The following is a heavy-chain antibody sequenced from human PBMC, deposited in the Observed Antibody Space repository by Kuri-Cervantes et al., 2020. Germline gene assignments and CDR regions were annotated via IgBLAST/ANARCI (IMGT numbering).Heavy chain of an antibody. J-gene: IGHJ4*02. CDR3: ARESRDSGSSPALDY. V-gene: IGHV3-30-3*01. CDR2: ISYDGSNK. Sequence: GESLKISCAASGFTFSSYAMSWVRQAPGKGLEWVAVISYDGSNKYYADSVKGRFTISRDNSKNTLYLQMNSLRAEDTAVYYCARESRDSGSSPALDYWGQGTLVTVSS. D-gene: IGHD1-26*01. CDR1: GFTFSSYA.